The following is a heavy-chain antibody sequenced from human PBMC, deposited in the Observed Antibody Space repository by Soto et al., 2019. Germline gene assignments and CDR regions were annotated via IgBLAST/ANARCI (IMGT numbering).Heavy chain of an antibody. CDR2: IKHDGSDK. CDR3: ARDLEHTKATFDY. Sequence: GGSLRLSCVASGFTFNNYWMSWVRQAPGKGLEWVANIKHDGSDKYYVGSVKGRFTISRDNARNSLYLEMNSLRTEDTAVYYCARDLEHTKATFDYWGQGTLVTV. J-gene: IGHJ4*02. V-gene: IGHV3-7*01. D-gene: IGHD2-8*01. CDR1: GFTFNNYW.